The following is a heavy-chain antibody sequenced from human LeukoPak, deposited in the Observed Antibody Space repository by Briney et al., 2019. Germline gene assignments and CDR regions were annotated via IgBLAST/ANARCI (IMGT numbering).Heavy chain of an antibody. J-gene: IGHJ2*01. Sequence: PSQTLSLTCTVSGGSISSGGYYWSWIRQHPGKGLEGIGYIYYSGSTYYNPSLKSRVTISVDTSKNQFSLKLSSVTAADTAVYYCARSIRYYYDSSGSAYFDLWGRGTLVTVSS. CDR3: ARSIRYYYDSSGSAYFDL. V-gene: IGHV4-31*03. CDR1: GGSISSGGYY. D-gene: IGHD3-22*01. CDR2: IYYSGST.